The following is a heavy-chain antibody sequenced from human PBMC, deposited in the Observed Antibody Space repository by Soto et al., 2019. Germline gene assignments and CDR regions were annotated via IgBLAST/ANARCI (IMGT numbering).Heavy chain of an antibody. V-gene: IGHV1-46*01. J-gene: IGHJ4*02. CDR2: INPSGGST. CDR1: GYTFTSYY. D-gene: IGHD6-6*01. CDR3: ARAKLEPPLVRPNVEWKFDY. Sequence: QVQLVQSGAEVKKPGASVKVSCKASGYTFTSYYMHWVRQAPGQGLEWMGIINPSGGSTSYAQKFQGRVTMPRDTSTSTVYMELSSLRSEDTAVYYCARAKLEPPLVRPNVEWKFDYWGQGTLVTVSS.